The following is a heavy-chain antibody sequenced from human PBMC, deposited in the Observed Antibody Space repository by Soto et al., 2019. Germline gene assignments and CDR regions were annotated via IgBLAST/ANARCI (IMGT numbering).Heavy chain of an antibody. CDR1: GGSISSSSYY. J-gene: IGHJ4*02. V-gene: IGHV4-39*01. Sequence: SETLSLTCTVSGGSISSSSYYWGWIRQPPGKGLEWIGSIYYSGSTYYNPSLKSRVTISVDTSKNQFSLRRSSVTAADTAVYYCARHIFFDWLLYYFDYWGQGTLVTVSS. D-gene: IGHD3-9*01. CDR2: IYYSGST. CDR3: ARHIFFDWLLYYFDY.